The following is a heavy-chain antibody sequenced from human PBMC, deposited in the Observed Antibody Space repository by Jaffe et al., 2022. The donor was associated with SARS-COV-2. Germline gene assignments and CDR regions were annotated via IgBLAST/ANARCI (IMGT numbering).Heavy chain of an antibody. V-gene: IGHV3-23*01. J-gene: IGHJ3*02. CDR3: AKSGVYGAFDI. CDR2: ISGSGGST. Sequence: VQLLESGGGLVQPGGSLRLSCAASGFTFSSHAMSWVRQAPGKGLEWVSNISGSGGSTNYADSVKGRFTISRDNSKNTLSLQMNSLRAEDTAVYYCAKSGVYGAFDIWGQGTMVTVSS. D-gene: IGHD1-26*01. CDR1: GFTFSSHA.